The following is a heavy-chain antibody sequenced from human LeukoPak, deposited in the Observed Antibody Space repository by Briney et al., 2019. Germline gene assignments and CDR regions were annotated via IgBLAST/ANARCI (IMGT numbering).Heavy chain of an antibody. V-gene: IGHV1-18*01. CDR2: ISAHNVNT. D-gene: IGHD6-13*01. J-gene: IGHJ3*02. CDR1: GYTFTSYG. Sequence: ASVRVSCKASGYTFTSYGISWVRQAPGQGLEWMGWISAHNVNTNYAQKLQGRVTMTTDTSTSTAYMELRSLRSDDTAVYYCARVRNSSSWYLVAFDIWGQGTIVSLST. CDR3: ARVRNSSSWYLVAFDI.